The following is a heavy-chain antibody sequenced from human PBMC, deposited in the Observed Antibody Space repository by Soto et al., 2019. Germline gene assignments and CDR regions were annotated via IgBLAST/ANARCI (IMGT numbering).Heavy chain of an antibody. CDR1: GDSFSNYY. J-gene: IGHJ5*02. CDR3: ATGRSEVVPGAMDT. V-gene: IGHV4-4*07. CDR2: IYPTGST. D-gene: IGHD2-2*01. Sequence: SETLSLTCTVSGDSFSNYYCNWVRKSAGKGLEWIGRIYPTGSTTYNPSLKSRLTMSVDTSKNQFSLRLTSMTAADTAVYYCATGRSEVVPGAMDTWGQGTLVTVYS.